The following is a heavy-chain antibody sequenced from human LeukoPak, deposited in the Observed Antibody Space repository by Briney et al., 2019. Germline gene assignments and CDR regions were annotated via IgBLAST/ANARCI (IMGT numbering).Heavy chain of an antibody. CDR3: VRDSAHVVVVPAVIPPGLDNWFDP. V-gene: IGHV3-23*01. CDR2: ISGSGSST. CDR1: GFTFSSYA. Sequence: GGSLRLSCAASGFTFSSYAMSWVRQAPGKGLEWVSAISGSGSSTRYADSVKGRFTISRDNAKNSLYLQMNGLRAEDTAMYYCVRDSAHVVVVPAVIPPGLDNWFDPWGQGTLVTVSS. J-gene: IGHJ5*02. D-gene: IGHD2-2*01.